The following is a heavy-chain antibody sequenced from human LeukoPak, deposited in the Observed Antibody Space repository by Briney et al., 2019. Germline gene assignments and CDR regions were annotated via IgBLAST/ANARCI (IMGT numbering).Heavy chain of an antibody. CDR3: AKYLVVPYFQH. CDR2: ISSSSSYI. CDR1: GFTFSSYS. V-gene: IGHV3-21*04. J-gene: IGHJ1*01. D-gene: IGHD2-15*01. Sequence: GGSLRLSCAASGFTFSSYSMNWVRQAPGKGLEWVSSISSSSSYIYYADSVKGRFTISRDNSKNTLYLQMNSLRAEDTAVYYCAKYLVVPYFQHWGQGTLVTVSS.